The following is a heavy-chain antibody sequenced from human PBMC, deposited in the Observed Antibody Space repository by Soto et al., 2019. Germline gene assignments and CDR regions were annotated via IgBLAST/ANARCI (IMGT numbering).Heavy chain of an antibody. D-gene: IGHD3-22*01. CDR1: GGSISSGSYY. V-gene: IGHV4-61*01. Sequence: LSLTCTVSGGSISSGSYYWSWIRQPPGKGLEWIGYIYYSGSTNYNPSLKSRVTISVDTSKNQFSLKLSSVTAADTAVYYCARSSHYYDSSGFDYWGQGTLVTVSS. CDR2: IYYSGST. J-gene: IGHJ4*02. CDR3: ARSSHYYDSSGFDY.